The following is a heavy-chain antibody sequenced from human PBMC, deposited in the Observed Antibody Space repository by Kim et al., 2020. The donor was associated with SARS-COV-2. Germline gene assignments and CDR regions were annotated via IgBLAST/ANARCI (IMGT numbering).Heavy chain of an antibody. CDR2: VYSDGST. J-gene: IGHJ3*02. Sequence: GGSLRLSCAASGLTVSSNYMSWVRQAPGKGPKWVSTVYSDGSTYSADSVKGRFTISRDDSKNTLFLQMNSLRAEDTAVYYCAKLATTPVWSFDIWGQGAMVIVSS. V-gene: IGHV3-53*01. CDR1: GLTVSSNY. CDR3: AKLATTPVWSFDI. D-gene: IGHD3-16*01.